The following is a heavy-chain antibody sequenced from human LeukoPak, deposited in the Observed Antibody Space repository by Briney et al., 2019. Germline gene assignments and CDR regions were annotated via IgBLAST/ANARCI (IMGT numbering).Heavy chain of an antibody. D-gene: IGHD1-26*01. CDR1: GFTFSSYS. J-gene: IGHJ4*02. CDR3: ARGPSGSHEDY. V-gene: IGHV3-21*01. CDR2: ISSSSSYI. Sequence: GGSLRLSCAASGFTFSSYSMNWVRQAPGKGREWDSSISSSSSYIYYADSVKGRFTISRDNAKNSLYLQMNRLRAEDTAVYYCARGPSGSHEDYWGQGTLVTVSS.